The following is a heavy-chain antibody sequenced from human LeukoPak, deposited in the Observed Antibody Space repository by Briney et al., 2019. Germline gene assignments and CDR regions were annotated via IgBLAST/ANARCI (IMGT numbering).Heavy chain of an antibody. CDR2: INWNGGST. CDR1: GFTFSSYS. V-gene: IGHV3-20*04. Sequence: GGSLRLSCAASGFTFSSYSINWVRQAPGKGLEWVSGINWNGGSTGYADSVKGRFTISRDNAKNSLYLQMNSLRAEDTAVYYCAELGITMIGGVWGKGTTVTISS. CDR3: AELGITMIGGV. J-gene: IGHJ6*04. D-gene: IGHD3-10*02.